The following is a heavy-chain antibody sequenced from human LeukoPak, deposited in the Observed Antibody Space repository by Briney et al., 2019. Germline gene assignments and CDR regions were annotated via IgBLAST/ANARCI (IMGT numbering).Heavy chain of an antibody. J-gene: IGHJ3*02. CDR1: GFTFSSYD. D-gene: IGHD6-13*01. V-gene: IGHV3-30*18. CDR2: ISYDGSNK. CDR3: AKEGAPAGDAFDI. Sequence: PGGSLRLSCAASGFTFSSYDMHWVRQAPGKGLEWVAVISYDGSNKYYADSVKGRFTISRDNSKNTLYLQMNSLRAEDTAVYYCAKEGAPAGDAFDIWGQGTMVTVSS.